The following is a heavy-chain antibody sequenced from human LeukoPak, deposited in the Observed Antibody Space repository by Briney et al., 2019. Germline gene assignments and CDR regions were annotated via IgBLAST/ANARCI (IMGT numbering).Heavy chain of an antibody. Sequence: PGGSLRLSCAVSGFTLSNYGMSWVRQAPGKGLEWVAGISDSGGRTKYADSVKGRFTISRDNSKNTLYLQMNSLRAEDTAVYFCAKRGVVIRVILVGFHKEAYYFDSWGQGALVTVSS. V-gene: IGHV3-23*01. CDR1: GFTLSNYG. J-gene: IGHJ4*02. CDR3: AKRGVVIRVILVGFHKEAYYFDS. CDR2: ISDSGGRT. D-gene: IGHD3-22*01.